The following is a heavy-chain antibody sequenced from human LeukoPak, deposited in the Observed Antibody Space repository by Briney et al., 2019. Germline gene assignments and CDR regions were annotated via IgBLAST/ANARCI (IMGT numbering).Heavy chain of an antibody. CDR2: IYHSGST. V-gene: IGHV4-38-2*02. Sequence: SETLSLTCTVSGYSISSGYYWGWIRQPPGKWLEWIGSIYHSGSTYYNPSLKSRVTISVDTSKNQFSLKLSSVTAADTAVYYCARDSTRTRGAFDIWGQGTMVTVSS. J-gene: IGHJ3*02. CDR1: GYSISSGYY. CDR3: ARDSTRTRGAFDI.